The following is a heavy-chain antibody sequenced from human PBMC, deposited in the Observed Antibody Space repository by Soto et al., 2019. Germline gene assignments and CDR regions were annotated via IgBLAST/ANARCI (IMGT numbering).Heavy chain of an antibody. CDR2: IRSKANSYAT. D-gene: IGHD5-18*01. Sequence: GVSLRLSCXASGFTFSVSAMHWVRQAYGKGLEWVGRIRSKANSYATAYAASVKGRFTISRDDSKNTAYLQMNSLKTEDTAVYYCTRHVDTAMVYYYYGMDVWGQGTTVTVSS. V-gene: IGHV3-73*01. CDR1: GFTFSVSA. CDR3: TRHVDTAMVYYYYGMDV. J-gene: IGHJ6*02.